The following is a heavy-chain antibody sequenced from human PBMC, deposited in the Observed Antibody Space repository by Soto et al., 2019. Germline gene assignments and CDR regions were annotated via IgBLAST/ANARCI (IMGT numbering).Heavy chain of an antibody. CDR1: GFTFSSYA. CDR2: ISGSGGST. Sequence: GGSLRLSCAASGFTFSSYAMSWVRQAPGKGLEWVSAISGSGGSTYYADSVKGRFTISRDNSKNTLYLQMNSLRAEDMAVYYCAKDLIYSSGWIFDYWGQGSLVTVSS. J-gene: IGHJ4*02. V-gene: IGHV3-23*01. D-gene: IGHD6-19*01. CDR3: AKDLIYSSGWIFDY.